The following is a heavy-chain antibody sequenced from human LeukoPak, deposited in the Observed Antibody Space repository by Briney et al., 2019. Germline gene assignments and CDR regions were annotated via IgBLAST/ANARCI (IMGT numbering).Heavy chain of an antibody. Sequence: SETLSLTCTVSGGSISSGDYYWSWIRQPPGKGLEWIGYIYYSGSTYYNPPLKSRVTISVDTSKNQFSLKLSSVTAADTAVYYCARAPFCSGGSCYSVELDWFDPWGQGTLVTVSS. CDR2: IYYSGST. CDR3: ARAPFCSGGSCYSVELDWFDP. J-gene: IGHJ5*02. D-gene: IGHD2-15*01. CDR1: GGSISSGDYY. V-gene: IGHV4-30-4*01.